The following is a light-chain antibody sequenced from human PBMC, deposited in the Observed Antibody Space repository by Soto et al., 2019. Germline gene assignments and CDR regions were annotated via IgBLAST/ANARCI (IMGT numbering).Light chain of an antibody. CDR2: EVT. J-gene: IGLJ1*01. CDR1: RRYVGNYNL. CDR3: CAYAGAAIYV. Sequence: QSVVTQPAALFWASGQSITISCPGTRRYVGNYNLVSWYQQHPGKAPKLMISEVTKRPSGVSNRFSASKSGNTASLTISGLQAGDEADYYCCAYAGAAIYVFGTGTKVTVL. V-gene: IGLV2-23*02.